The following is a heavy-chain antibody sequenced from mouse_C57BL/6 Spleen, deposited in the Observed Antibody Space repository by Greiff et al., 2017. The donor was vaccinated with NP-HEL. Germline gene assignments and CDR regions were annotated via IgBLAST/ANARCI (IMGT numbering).Heavy chain of an antibody. CDR2: ISDGGSYT. D-gene: IGHD1-1*01. J-gene: IGHJ3*01. CDR1: GFTFSSYA. V-gene: IGHV5-4*03. CDR3: ARGGSSYVGFAY. Sequence: EVKLEESGGGLVKPGGSLKLSCAASGFTFSSYAMSWVRQTPEKRLEWVATISDGGSYTYYPDNVKGRFTISRDNAKNNLYLQMSHLKSEDTAMYYCARGGSSYVGFAYWGQGTLVTVSA.